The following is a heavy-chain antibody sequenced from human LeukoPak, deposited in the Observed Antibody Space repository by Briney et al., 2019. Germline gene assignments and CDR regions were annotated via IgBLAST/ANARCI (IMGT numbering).Heavy chain of an antibody. CDR1: GFTFSTYS. CDR2: ISGRSNTI. CDR3: AKLSGYYLGTNFDY. Sequence: GGSLRLSCAASGFTFSTYSMNWVRQAPGKGLEWVSYISGRSNTIYYADSVKGRFTISRDNSKNTLYLQMNSLRAEDTAVYYCAKLSGYYLGTNFDYWGQGTLVTVSS. J-gene: IGHJ4*02. D-gene: IGHD3-22*01. V-gene: IGHV3-48*01.